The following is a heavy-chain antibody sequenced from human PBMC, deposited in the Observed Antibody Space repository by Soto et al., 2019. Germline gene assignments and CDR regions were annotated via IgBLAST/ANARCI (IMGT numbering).Heavy chain of an antibody. CDR1: GFTFSSYG. Sequence: PGGSLRLSCAASGFTFSSYGMHWVRQAPGKGLEWVAVISYDGSNKYYADSVKGRFTISRDNSKNTLYLQMNSLRAEDTAVYYCAKDRTPGLVFSHYLDYWAQGTLVPVSS. CDR2: ISYDGSNK. D-gene: IGHD3-3*02. J-gene: IGHJ4*02. CDR3: AKDRTPGLVFSHYLDY. V-gene: IGHV3-30*18.